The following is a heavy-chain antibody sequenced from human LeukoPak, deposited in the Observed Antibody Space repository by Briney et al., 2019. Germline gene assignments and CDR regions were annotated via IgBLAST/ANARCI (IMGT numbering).Heavy chain of an antibody. CDR2: ISGSGSDT. CDR1: GFTFSHYA. J-gene: IGHJ4*02. CDR3: VRGDGREY. V-gene: IGHV3-23*01. D-gene: IGHD5-24*01. Sequence: GGSLRLSCAASGFTFSHYAMSWVRQAPGKGLERVSGISGSGSDTFYADSVKGRFTISRDNSKNSLYLQMNSLRAEDTAVYYCVRGDGREYWGQGTLVTVSS.